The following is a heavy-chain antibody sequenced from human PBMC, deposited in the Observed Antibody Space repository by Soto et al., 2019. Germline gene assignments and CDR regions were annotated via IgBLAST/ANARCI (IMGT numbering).Heavy chain of an antibody. V-gene: IGHV4-39*01. CDR2: IYYSGST. J-gene: IGHJ4*02. CDR3: ARLRGYCSGGSCYRAGYFDY. CDR1: GGSISSSSYY. D-gene: IGHD2-15*01. Sequence: PSETLSLTCTVSGGSISSSSYYWGWIRQPPGKGLEWIGSIYYSGSTYCNPSLKSRVTISVDTSKNQFSLKLSSVTAADTAVYYCARLRGYCSGGSCYRAGYFDYWGQGTLVTVSS.